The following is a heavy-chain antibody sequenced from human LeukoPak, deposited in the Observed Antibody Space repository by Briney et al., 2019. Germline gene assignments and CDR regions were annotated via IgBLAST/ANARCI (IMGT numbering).Heavy chain of an antibody. Sequence: SETLSLTCTVSGGSISSSSYYWGWIRQPPGKGLEWIGNIYYSGSTYYNPSLKSRVTISVDTSKNQFSLKLSSVTAADTAVYYCARRWAIVVVVAARDWFDPWGQGTLVTVSS. CDR1: GGSISSSSYY. CDR2: IYYSGST. J-gene: IGHJ5*02. CDR3: ARRWAIVVVVAARDWFDP. V-gene: IGHV4-39*01. D-gene: IGHD2-15*01.